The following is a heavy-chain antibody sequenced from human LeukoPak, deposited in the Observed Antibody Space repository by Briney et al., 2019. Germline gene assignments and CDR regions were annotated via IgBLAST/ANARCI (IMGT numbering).Heavy chain of an antibody. Sequence: VASVKVSCKASGGTFSSYAISWVRQAPGQGLEWMGGIIPIFGTANYAQKFQGRVTTTADKSTSTAYMELSSLRSEDTAVYYCASAGPLLWFGEAWFDPWGQGTLVTVSS. D-gene: IGHD3-10*01. V-gene: IGHV1-69*06. CDR1: GGTFSSYA. CDR2: IIPIFGTA. CDR3: ASAGPLLWFGEAWFDP. J-gene: IGHJ5*02.